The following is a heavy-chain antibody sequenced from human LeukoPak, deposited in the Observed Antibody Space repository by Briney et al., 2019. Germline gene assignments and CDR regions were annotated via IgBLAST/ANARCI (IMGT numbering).Heavy chain of an antibody. D-gene: IGHD1-14*01. CDR1: GGTFSSYA. Sequence: SVKVSCKASGGTFSSYAISWVRQAPGQGLEWMGGIIPIFGTANYAQKFQGRVTITADESTSTAYMELSSLRSEATAVYYCASGEASPQPSDYYMDVWGKGTTVTVSS. CDR2: IIPIFGTA. V-gene: IGHV1-69*13. CDR3: ASGEASPQPSDYYMDV. J-gene: IGHJ6*03.